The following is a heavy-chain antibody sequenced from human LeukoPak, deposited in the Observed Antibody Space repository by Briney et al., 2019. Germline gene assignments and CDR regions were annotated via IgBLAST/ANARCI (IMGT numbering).Heavy chain of an antibody. J-gene: IGHJ3*02. Sequence: GASVTVSCKASGYTFTGYYMHWVRQAPGQGLEWMGWINPNSGGTNYAQKSQGRVTMTRDTSISTAYMELSRLRSDDTAVYYCARSIVRAGYYQGYAFDIWGQGTMVTVSS. CDR2: INPNSGGT. V-gene: IGHV1-2*02. CDR3: ARSIVRAGYYQGYAFDI. D-gene: IGHD3-9*01. CDR1: GYTFTGYY.